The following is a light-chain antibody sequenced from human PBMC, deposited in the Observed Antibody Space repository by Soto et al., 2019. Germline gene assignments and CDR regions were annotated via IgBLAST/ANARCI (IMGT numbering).Light chain of an antibody. CDR3: QSYDSTLSARYV. CDR2: GNN. V-gene: IGLV1-40*01. CDR1: SSNIGAGYY. J-gene: IGLJ1*01. Sequence: QSVLTQPPSVSGAPGQRVTISCTGSSSNIGAGYYVHWYQQRPGTAPKLLIFGNNNRPSGVPDRFSGSKSGTSASLAITGLQAEDEGDYYCQSYDSTLSARYVFGTGTKVTVL.